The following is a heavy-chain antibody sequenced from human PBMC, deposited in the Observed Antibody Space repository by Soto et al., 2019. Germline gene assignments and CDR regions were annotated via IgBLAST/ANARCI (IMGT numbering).Heavy chain of an antibody. J-gene: IGHJ4*02. CDR2: ICYGGST. CDR1: GDSLSRADYC. Sequence: PSETLSLTCTVSGDSLSRADYCWSWIRQAPGKGLEWIGYICYGGSTYHSPSLKSRTSMSVDTSKKQFSLTLTSVTAADTAVYYCAREESGLVDDWGQGRLVTVSS. CDR3: AREESGLVDD. V-gene: IGHV4-30-4*08. D-gene: IGHD5-12*01.